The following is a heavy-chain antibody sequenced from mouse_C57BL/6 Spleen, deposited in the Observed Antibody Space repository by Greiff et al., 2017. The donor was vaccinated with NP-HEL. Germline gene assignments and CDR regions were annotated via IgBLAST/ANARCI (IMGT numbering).Heavy chain of an antibody. CDR1: GFSFNTYA. CDR2: IRSKSNNYAT. J-gene: IGHJ2*01. V-gene: IGHV10-1*01. Sequence: DAGGGLVQPKGSLKLSCAASGFSFNTYAMNWVRQAPGKGLEWVARIRSKSNNYATYYADSVKDRFTISRDDSESMLYLQMNNLKTEDTAMYYCVRQGAQATYFDYWGQGTTLTVSS. D-gene: IGHD3-2*02. CDR3: VRQGAQATYFDY.